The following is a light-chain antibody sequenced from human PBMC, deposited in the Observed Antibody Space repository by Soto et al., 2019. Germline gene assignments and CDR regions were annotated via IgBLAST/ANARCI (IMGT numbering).Light chain of an antibody. V-gene: IGLV2-14*01. CDR2: EVT. Sequence: QSALTQPASVSGSLGQSITISRTGTSSDVGGYNYVSWYQHHPGKDPKVVIFEVTKRPSGVSSRFSGSKSGNTASLTVSGLQAEDEGDYYCSSFTSISTVLFGGGTKLTVL. CDR1: SSDVGGYNY. J-gene: IGLJ2*01. CDR3: SSFTSISTVL.